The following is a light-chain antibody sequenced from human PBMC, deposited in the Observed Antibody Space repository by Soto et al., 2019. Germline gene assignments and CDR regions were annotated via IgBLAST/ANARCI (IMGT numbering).Light chain of an antibody. V-gene: IGKV1-9*01. Sequence: DIHLTQSPSFLSASVGDRVTITCRASQSIASSLAWYQQKAGKAPKLLIYAASTLESGVPSRFSGSGPGTEFTLTISSLQPEDFAIYYCQQFNSYPLTFGGGTKVEI. CDR2: AAS. J-gene: IGKJ4*01. CDR1: QSIASS. CDR3: QQFNSYPLT.